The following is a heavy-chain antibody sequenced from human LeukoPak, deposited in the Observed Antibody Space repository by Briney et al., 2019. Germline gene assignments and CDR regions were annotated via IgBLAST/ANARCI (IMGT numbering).Heavy chain of an antibody. Sequence: ASARLSCKASGYTFTSYAINWVRQAPGQGLEWMGWISAYNGNTEYAQKLQGRATKTTDTSTSTAYMELRSLRSDDTAVYYCARDPLSSRWSTYYYAMDVWGQGTTVSVSS. CDR1: GYTFTSYA. V-gene: IGHV1-18*01. CDR2: ISAYNGNT. D-gene: IGHD6-13*01. J-gene: IGHJ6*01. CDR3: ARDPLSSRWSTYYYAMDV.